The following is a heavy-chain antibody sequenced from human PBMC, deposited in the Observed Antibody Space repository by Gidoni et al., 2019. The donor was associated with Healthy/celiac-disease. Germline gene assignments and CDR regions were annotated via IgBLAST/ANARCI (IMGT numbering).Heavy chain of an antibody. D-gene: IGHD2-2*03. CDR1: NAW. CDR3: TTAPGGYCSSTSCYYAGYYYYYGMDV. CDR2: IKSKTDGGTT. Sequence: NAWMSWVRQAPGKGLEWVGRIKSKTDGGTTDYAAPVKGRFTISRDDSKNTLYLQMNSLKTEDTAVYYCTTAPGGYCSSTSCYYAGYYYYYGMDVWGQGTTVTVSS. V-gene: IGHV3-15*01. J-gene: IGHJ6*02.